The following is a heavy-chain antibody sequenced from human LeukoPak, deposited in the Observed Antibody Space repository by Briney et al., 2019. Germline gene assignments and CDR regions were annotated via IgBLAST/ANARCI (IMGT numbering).Heavy chain of an antibody. CDR1: GFTFSSYA. Sequence: GGSLRLSCAASGFTFSSYAMSWVRQAPGKGLEWVSDISGSGGSTYYADSVKGRFTISRDNSKNTLYLQMNSLRAEDTAGYYCARGVLDRYYFDYGGQGTLVTVSS. CDR3: ARGVLDRYYFDY. D-gene: IGHD2-8*02. CDR2: ISGSGGST. V-gene: IGHV3-23*01. J-gene: IGHJ4*02.